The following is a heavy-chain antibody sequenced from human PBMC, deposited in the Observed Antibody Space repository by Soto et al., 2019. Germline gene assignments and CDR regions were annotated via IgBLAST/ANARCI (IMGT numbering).Heavy chain of an antibody. J-gene: IGHJ4*02. CDR1: GGSVSSVDYY. CDR3: PRGLSGDKVDY. CDR2: IYDGGST. Sequence: QVQLQEPGPGLVKPSQTLSLTCTVSGGSVSSVDYYWSWIRQVPDQRLEWIGHIYDGGSTYIYPSLTSRVSISLDTSKNHYALQLNSVSAADTAVYYCPRGLSGDKVDYWGQGILVTVSS. D-gene: IGHD7-27*01. V-gene: IGHV4-30-4*08.